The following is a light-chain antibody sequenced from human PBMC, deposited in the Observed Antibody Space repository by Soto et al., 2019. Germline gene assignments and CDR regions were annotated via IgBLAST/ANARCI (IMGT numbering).Light chain of an antibody. J-gene: IGLJ3*02. CDR1: GSDVGNYYY. CDR2: EVN. CDR3: ASYAGSKGVL. V-gene: IGLV2-8*01. Sequence: QSVLTQPPSASGSPGQSVTISCTGTGSDVGNYYYVSWYQQHPGKAPKLMIYEVNKRPSGVPDRFSGSKSGNTASLPVSGLQGEDEADYYCASYAGSKGVLFGGGTKLTVL.